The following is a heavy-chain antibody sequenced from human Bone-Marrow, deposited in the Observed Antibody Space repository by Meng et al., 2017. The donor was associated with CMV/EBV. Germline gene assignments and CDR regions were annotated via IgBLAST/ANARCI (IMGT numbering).Heavy chain of an antibody. Sequence: GESLKISCAASGFTFSSYAMHWVRQAPGKGLEWVAVISYDGSNKYYADSVKGRFTISRDNAKNSLYLQMNSLRAEDTALYYCAKGLEMAYYYYGMDVWGQGTTVTVSS. CDR3: AKGLEMAYYYYGMDV. V-gene: IGHV3-30*04. D-gene: IGHD5-24*01. J-gene: IGHJ6*02. CDR1: GFTFSSYA. CDR2: ISYDGSNK.